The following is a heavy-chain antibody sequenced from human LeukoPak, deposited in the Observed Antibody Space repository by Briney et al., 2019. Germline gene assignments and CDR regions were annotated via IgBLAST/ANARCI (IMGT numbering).Heavy chain of an antibody. V-gene: IGHV1-2*02. CDR3: ARGIIVVY. Sequence: AASVRVSSKASGYTFTAYYMHWVRPAPGQGLEWMGWINPNSGGTNYAQKSQGRVTMTRDTSISTAYMEMSRLRSDDTPVYYCARGIIVVYWGQGTLVTVSS. CDR1: GYTFTAYY. J-gene: IGHJ4*02. CDR2: INPNSGGT.